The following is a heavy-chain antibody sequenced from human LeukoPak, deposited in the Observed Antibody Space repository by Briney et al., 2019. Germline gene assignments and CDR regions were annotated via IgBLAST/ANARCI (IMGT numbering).Heavy chain of an antibody. CDR3: ARQYDY. CDR1: GGSISSGSYY. CDR2: IYYTGGT. Sequence: SETLSLTCTVSGGSISSGSYYWGWIRQPPGKGLEWIGSIYYTGGTYYNPSLKSRVTISVDTSKSQFSLKLTSVTAADTGVYFCARQYDYWGQGTLVTVSP. J-gene: IGHJ4*02. V-gene: IGHV4-39*01.